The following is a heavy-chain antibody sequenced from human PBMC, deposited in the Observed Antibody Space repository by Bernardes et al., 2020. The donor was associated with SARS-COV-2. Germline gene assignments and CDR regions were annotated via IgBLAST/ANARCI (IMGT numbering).Heavy chain of an antibody. CDR3: AKPSRSGTGGPYDAFDI. CDR1: GFTFSSHG. V-gene: IGHV3-23*01. J-gene: IGHJ3*02. D-gene: IGHD7-27*01. CDR2: ISGSGGST. Sequence: GGSLRLSCAASGFTFSSHGMSWVRQAPGKGLEWVSAISGSGGSTYYADSVKGRFTISRDNSKNTLYLQMNILRADDTAVYYCAKPSRSGTGGPYDAFDIWGQGTMVTVSS.